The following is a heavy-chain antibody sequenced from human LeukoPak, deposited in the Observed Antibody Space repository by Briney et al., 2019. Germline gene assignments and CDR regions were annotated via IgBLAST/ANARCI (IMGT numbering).Heavy chain of an antibody. D-gene: IGHD5-18*01. V-gene: IGHV3-23*01. CDR2: IGGGGGNT. CDR3: AKETGYSYGYMDS. J-gene: IGHJ4*02. Sequence: PGGSLRLSCAASGFAFSDYAMSWVRQAPGKGLEWVSPIGGGGGNTYYADSVKGRFTISRDNSKNTLYLHMNSLRAEDTAIYYCAKETGYSYGYMDSWGQGTLVTVSS. CDR1: GFAFSDYA.